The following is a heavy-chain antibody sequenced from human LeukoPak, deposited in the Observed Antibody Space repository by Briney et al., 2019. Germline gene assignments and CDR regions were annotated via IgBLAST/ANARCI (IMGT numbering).Heavy chain of an antibody. CDR1: GFTFSSYS. CDR3: ARSVSSNAKLSADTSGR. D-gene: IGHD2-15*01. Sequence: MSGGSLRLSCAASGFTFSSYSMNWVRQAPGKGLEWVSSISSSSSYIYYADSVKGRFTISRDNAKNSLYLQMNSLRAEDTAVYYCARSVSSNAKLSADTSGRWGQGTLVTVSS. V-gene: IGHV3-21*01. J-gene: IGHJ4*02. CDR2: ISSSSSYI.